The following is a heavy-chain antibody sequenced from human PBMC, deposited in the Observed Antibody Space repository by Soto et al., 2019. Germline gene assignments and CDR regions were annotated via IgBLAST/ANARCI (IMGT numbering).Heavy chain of an antibody. V-gene: IGHV3-30-3*01. J-gene: IGHJ6*02. CDR1: GFTFSSYA. CDR3: ARDHV. Sequence: QVQLVESGGGVVQPGRSLRLSCAASGFTFSSYAMHWVRQAPGKGLEWEAVISYDGSNKYYADSVKGRFTISRDNSKNTLYLQMNSLRAEDTAVYYCARDHVWGQGTTVTVSS. CDR2: ISYDGSNK.